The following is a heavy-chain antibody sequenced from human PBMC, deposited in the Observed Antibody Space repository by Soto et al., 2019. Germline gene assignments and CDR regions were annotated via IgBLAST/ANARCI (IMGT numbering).Heavy chain of an antibody. Sequence: EVQLLESGGGLVQPGGSLRLSCTVSGFTFSSHAMNWVRQAPWKGLEWLSGISGSCASTYYADSVRGRFTISRDNSKNSGYLQVARLRVDDTAVYYCAKDLGPGELEVHALYYYGLDVWGQGTTVTVAS. CDR3: AKDLGPGELEVHALYYYGLDV. D-gene: IGHD1-7*01. CDR1: GFTFSSHA. J-gene: IGHJ6*02. CDR2: ISGSCAST. V-gene: IGHV3-23*01.